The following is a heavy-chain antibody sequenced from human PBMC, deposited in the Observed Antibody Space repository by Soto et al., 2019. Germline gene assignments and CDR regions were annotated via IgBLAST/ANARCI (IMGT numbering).Heavy chain of an antibody. Sequence: PSETLSLTCTVSGGSISSGGYYWSWIRQHPGKGLEWIGYIYYSGSTYYNPSLKSRVTISVDTSKNQFSLKLSSVTAADTAVYYCAKPPRLNYYYYYGMDVWGQGTTVTVSS. CDR2: IYYSGST. CDR3: AKPPRLNYYYYYGMDV. CDR1: GGSISSGGYY. J-gene: IGHJ6*02. V-gene: IGHV4-31*03.